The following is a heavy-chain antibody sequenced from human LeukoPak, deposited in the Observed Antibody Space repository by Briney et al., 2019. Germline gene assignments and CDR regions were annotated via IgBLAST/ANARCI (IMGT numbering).Heavy chain of an antibody. J-gene: IGHJ4*02. Sequence: NPSETLSLTCAVYGGSFSDYYWSWIRQPPGKGLEWIGEINHSGSTNYNPSLKSRVTISVDTSKNQFSLKLSSVTAADTAVYYCARGSREAGQYYDSSGYSDYWGQGTLVTVSS. D-gene: IGHD3-22*01. CDR3: ARGSREAGQYYDSSGYSDY. V-gene: IGHV4-34*01. CDR2: INHSGST. CDR1: GGSFSDYY.